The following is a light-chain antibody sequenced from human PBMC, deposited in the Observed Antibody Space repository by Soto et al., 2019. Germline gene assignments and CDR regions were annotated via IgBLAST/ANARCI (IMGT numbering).Light chain of an antibody. J-gene: IGLJ1*01. CDR1: SSDVGGYNY. V-gene: IGLV2-14*01. CDR2: DVS. CDR3: SSYTSSSTLPYV. Sequence: QSVLTQPASVSGSPGQSITISCTGTSSDVGGYNYVSWYQQHPGKAPKLMIYDVSNRPSGVSNRFSGSKSGNTASLTISGLQAEDEADYYSSSYTSSSTLPYVFGTGTKVTVL.